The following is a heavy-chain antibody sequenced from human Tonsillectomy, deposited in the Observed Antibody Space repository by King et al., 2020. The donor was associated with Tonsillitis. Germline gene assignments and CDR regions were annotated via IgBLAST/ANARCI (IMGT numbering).Heavy chain of an antibody. J-gene: IGHJ3*02. CDR3: AKESGTSTSNAFDI. CDR1: GFTFSSYA. Sequence: VQLVESGGGLVQPGGSLRLSCAASGFTFSSYAMSWVRQAPGKGLEWVSGISGRADGTYYTDSVKGRVTISRENSKNTLDLQMNSLRAEDTAVYYCAKESGTSTSNAFDIWGQGTMVTVSS. CDR2: ISGRADGT. V-gene: IGHV3-23*04. D-gene: IGHD1-26*01.